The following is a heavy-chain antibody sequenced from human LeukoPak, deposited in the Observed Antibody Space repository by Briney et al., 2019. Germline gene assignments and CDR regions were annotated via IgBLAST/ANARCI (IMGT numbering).Heavy chain of an antibody. V-gene: IGHV3-7*01. Sequence: GGSLRLSCAASGFTFSRYWMSWVRQAPGKGLEWVANIKQDGSENYYVDSVKGRFTISRDNAKNSLYLQMNSLRAEDTAVYYCARDLVGDSDYWGQGTLVTVSS. CDR2: IKQDGSEN. CDR3: ARDLVGDSDY. CDR1: GFTFSRYW. D-gene: IGHD1-26*01. J-gene: IGHJ4*02.